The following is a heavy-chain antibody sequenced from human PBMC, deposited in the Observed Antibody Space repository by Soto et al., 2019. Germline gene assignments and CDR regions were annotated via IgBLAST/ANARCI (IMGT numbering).Heavy chain of an antibody. CDR3: AKAAGTMDV. J-gene: IGHJ6*02. CDR1: GGSFSGYY. D-gene: IGHD6-13*01. Sequence: SETLSLTCAVYGGSFSGYYWSWIRQPPGKGLEWIGEINHSGSTNYNPSLKSRVTISVDTSKNQFSLKLSSVTAADTAVYYCAKAAGTMDVWGQGTTVTVSS. V-gene: IGHV4-34*01. CDR2: INHSGST.